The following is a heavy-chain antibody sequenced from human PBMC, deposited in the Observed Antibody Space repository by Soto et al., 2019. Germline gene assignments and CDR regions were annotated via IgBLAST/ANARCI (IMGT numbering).Heavy chain of an antibody. CDR3: ARGGPRSSAI. Sequence: QVQLQQWGAGLLKPSETLSLTCAVYGGSFSGYWTWIRQPPGKGLEWIGEIHDRGSTKYNPSLKSRVTISRDTSKNQFSLNLRSVTAADTATYYCARGGPRSSAIWGQGTLVTVPS. CDR2: IHDRGST. CDR1: GGSFSGY. D-gene: IGHD2-2*01. J-gene: IGHJ4*02. V-gene: IGHV4-34*01.